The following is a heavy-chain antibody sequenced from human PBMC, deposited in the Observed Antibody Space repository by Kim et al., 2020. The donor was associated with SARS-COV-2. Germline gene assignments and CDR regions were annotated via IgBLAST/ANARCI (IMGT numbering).Heavy chain of an antibody. V-gene: IGHV3-7*03. Sequence: GGSLRLSCAASGFTFSSYWMSWVSQAPGKGLEWVANIKQDGSEKYYVDSVKGRFTISRDNAKNSLYLQMNSLRAEDTAVYYCARDGYYDFWSGYFDIWGQGTMVTVSS. J-gene: IGHJ3*02. D-gene: IGHD3-3*01. CDR2: IKQDGSEK. CDR1: GFTFSSYW. CDR3: ARDGYYDFWSGYFDI.